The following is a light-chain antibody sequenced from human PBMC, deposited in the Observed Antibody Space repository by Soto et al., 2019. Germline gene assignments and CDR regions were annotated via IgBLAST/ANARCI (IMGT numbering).Light chain of an antibody. J-gene: IGKJ1*01. CDR3: QQYGDFPRS. CDR2: GAS. Sequence: EIVLTQSPGTLSLSPGERATLSCRASQSVNSNSLAWYQQKPGQAPRLLIYGASSRPTGIPDRFSGSGSGADFILTISRLETEDFAVYYCQQYGDFPRSFGQGTKVDIK. CDR1: QSVNSNS. V-gene: IGKV3-20*01.